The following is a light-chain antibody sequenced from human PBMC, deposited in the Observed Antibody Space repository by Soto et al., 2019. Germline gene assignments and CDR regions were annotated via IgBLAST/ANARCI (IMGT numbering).Light chain of an antibody. V-gene: IGLV2-14*01. CDR3: SSYTSSSDV. CDR1: SIDVGGYNY. CDR2: EVS. J-gene: IGLJ1*01. Sequence: QSVLTQPASVSGSPGQSITISCTGTSIDVGGYNYVSWYQQHPGKAPKLMIYEVSNRPSGVSNRFSGSKSGNTASLTISGLQAEDEADYYCSSYTSSSDVFGTGTKVTVL.